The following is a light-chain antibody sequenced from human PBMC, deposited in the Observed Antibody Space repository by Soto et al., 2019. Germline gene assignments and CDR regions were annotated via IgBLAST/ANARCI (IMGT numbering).Light chain of an antibody. V-gene: IGLV4-69*01. CDR3: QTWGHGIVV. J-gene: IGLJ3*02. CDR1: SGHSSNA. Sequence: QSVLTQSPSASASLGASVTVTCTLSSGHSSNAVAWHQQQPEKGPRYLMRLNSDGSHSKGDGIPDRFTGSSSGADRYLTISSLQSEDEADYYCQTWGHGIVVFGGGTKLTVL. CDR2: LNSDGSH.